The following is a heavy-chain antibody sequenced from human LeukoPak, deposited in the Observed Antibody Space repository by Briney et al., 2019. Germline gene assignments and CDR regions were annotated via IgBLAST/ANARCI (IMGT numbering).Heavy chain of an antibody. CDR2: INPNSGGT. J-gene: IGHJ6*02. CDR3: ARSGSSSWYEEADYGMGV. Sequence: ASVKVSCKASGYTFTGYYMHWVRQAPGQGLEWMGWINPNSGGTNYAQKFQGWVTMTRDTSISTAYMELSRLRSDDTAVYYCARSGSSSWYEEADYGMGVWGQGTTVTVSS. V-gene: IGHV1-2*04. D-gene: IGHD6-13*01. CDR1: GYTFTGYY.